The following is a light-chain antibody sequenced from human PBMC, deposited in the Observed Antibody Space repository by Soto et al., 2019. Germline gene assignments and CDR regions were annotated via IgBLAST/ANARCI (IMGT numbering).Light chain of an antibody. J-gene: IGKJ2*01. Sequence: EIVITQSPATLSVSPGERATLSCRASQSVSSNLAWYQQKPGQAPRLLIYGASTRATGIPARFSGSGSGTEFTLTISSLQSEDFAVYYCQQYNNWPPYTVGQGTKVDSK. CDR2: GAS. CDR1: QSVSSN. V-gene: IGKV3-15*01. CDR3: QQYNNWPPYT.